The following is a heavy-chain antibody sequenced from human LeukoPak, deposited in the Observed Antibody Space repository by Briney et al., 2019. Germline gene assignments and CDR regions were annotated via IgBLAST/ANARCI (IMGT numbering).Heavy chain of an antibody. V-gene: IGHV3-74*01. CDR3: ARAGGGDSRMAYDP. Sequence: PGGSLRLSCAASGFTFSDYWMYWFRQAPGEGLVWVSRMNIDRSSISYADSVKGRFTMSRDNAKNTLYLQMNSLRVEDTAVYYCARAGGGDSRMAYDPWGQGTLVTVSS. J-gene: IGHJ5*02. CDR2: MNIDRSSI. CDR1: GFTFSDYW. D-gene: IGHD6-13*01.